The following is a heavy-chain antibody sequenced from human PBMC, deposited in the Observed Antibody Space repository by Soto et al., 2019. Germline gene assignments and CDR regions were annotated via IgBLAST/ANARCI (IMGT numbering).Heavy chain of an antibody. V-gene: IGHV4-30-4*08. CDR2: IHYTGDT. J-gene: IGHJ4*02. CDR3: ASCRDIYGAFCAHFDY. CDR1: GDSNARGDYY. Sequence: KPSETLSLTCSVSGDSNARGDYYWTWIRQPPGKGLEWIGYIHYTGDTYYKSSLKSRLSISLDTSKNHFSLELNSVTPEDTAVYYCASCRDIYGAFCAHFDYWGLGILVTVSS. D-gene: IGHD5-12*01.